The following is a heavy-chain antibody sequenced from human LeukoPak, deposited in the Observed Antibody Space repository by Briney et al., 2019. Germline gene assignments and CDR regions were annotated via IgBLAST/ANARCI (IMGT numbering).Heavy chain of an antibody. CDR3: AKDNVAAAGRYFDY. Sequence: GRSLRLSCAASGFTFSNYGMHWVRQAPGKGLEWLALISYDGSNKYFADSVKGRFTISRDNSKNTLYLQMHSLRAEDTAVYYCAKDNVAAAGRYFDYWGQGTLVTVSS. CDR1: GFTFSNYG. J-gene: IGHJ4*02. V-gene: IGHV3-30*18. CDR2: ISYDGSNK. D-gene: IGHD6-13*01.